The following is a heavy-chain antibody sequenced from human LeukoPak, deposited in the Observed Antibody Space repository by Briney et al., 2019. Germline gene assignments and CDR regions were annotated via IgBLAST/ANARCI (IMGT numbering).Heavy chain of an antibody. CDR1: GFTFSSYA. CDR2: ISNSGGRT. J-gene: IGHJ4*02. D-gene: IGHD6-19*01. CDR3: AREFGIAVAGIGRGFDY. Sequence: PGGSLRLSCAASGFTFSSYAMSWVRQAPGKGLEWVSSISNSGGRTFYTDSVKGRFTISRDNSKITLYLQMNSLRAEDTAVYYCAREFGIAVAGIGRGFDYWGQGTLVTVSS. V-gene: IGHV3-23*01.